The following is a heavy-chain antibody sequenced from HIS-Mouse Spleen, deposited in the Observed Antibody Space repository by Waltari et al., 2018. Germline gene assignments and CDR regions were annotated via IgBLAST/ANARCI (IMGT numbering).Heavy chain of an antibody. Sequence: QVQLVESGGGVVQPGRSRMRPCAASGFTFRSYAMPWVRQAPGKGLEWVAVISYDGSNKYYADSVKGRFTISRDNSKNTLYLQMNSLRAEDTAVYYCARVTGGGYWGQGTLVTVSS. V-gene: IGHV3-30-3*01. J-gene: IGHJ4*02. CDR2: ISYDGSNK. CDR3: ARVTGGGY. D-gene: IGHD3-10*01. CDR1: GFTFRSYA.